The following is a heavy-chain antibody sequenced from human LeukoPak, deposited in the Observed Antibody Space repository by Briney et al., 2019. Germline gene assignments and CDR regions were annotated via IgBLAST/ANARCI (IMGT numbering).Heavy chain of an antibody. J-gene: IGHJ6*02. CDR3: ARVDGRYYYYGMDV. V-gene: IGHV3-7*01. CDR2: IKQDGSEK. D-gene: IGHD1-26*01. CDR1: GFTFSSYW. Sequence: GGSLRLSCAASGFTFSSYWLSWVRQAPGKGPEWVANIKQDGSEKDYVDSVKGRFTISRDNAKNSLYLQMNSLRVEDTAVYYCARVDGRYYYYGMDVWGQGTTVTVSS.